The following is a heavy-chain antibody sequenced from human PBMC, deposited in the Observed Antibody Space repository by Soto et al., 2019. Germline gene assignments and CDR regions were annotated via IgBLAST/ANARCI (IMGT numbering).Heavy chain of an antibody. V-gene: IGHV4-30-4*01. CDR2: ISYSGDT. CDR1: GFSISTGDYY. D-gene: IGHD3-3*01. Sequence: SETLSLTCTVSGFSISTGDYYWSWIRQPPGKGLEWVGSISYSGDTYYSPSLESRVTISLDRSKNQFSLKLSSVTAADTAVYFCSRERVTVSGIIILSFFDPWGQGTLVTVSS. J-gene: IGHJ5*02. CDR3: SRERVTVSGIIILSFFDP.